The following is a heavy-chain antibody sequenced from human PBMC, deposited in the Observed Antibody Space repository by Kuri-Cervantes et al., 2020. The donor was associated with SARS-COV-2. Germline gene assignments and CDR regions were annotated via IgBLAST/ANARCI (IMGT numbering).Heavy chain of an antibody. Sequence: GGSLRLSCAASGFTFSTYSLHWVRQAPGMRLEWLSYINNNGSIIYYADSVKGRFTISRENAKNSLYLQMNSLRAGDTAVYYCARAPTVTTSYYGMDVWGQGTTVTVSS. CDR3: ARAPTVTTSYYGMDV. D-gene: IGHD4-17*01. CDR1: GFTFSTYS. J-gene: IGHJ6*02. V-gene: IGHV3-48*01. CDR2: INNNGSII.